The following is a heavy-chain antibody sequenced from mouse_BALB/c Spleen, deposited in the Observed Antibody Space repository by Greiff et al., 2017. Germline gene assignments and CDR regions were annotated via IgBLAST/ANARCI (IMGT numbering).Heavy chain of an antibody. D-gene: IGHD2-2*01. CDR1: GFDFSRYW. CDR2: INPDSSTI. V-gene: IGHV4-1*02. J-gene: IGHJ1*01. CDR3: ARPRPYGYDVRYFDV. Sequence: EVKLVESGGGLVQPGGSLKLSCAASGFDFSRYWMSWVRQAPGKGLEWIGEINPDSSTINYTPSLKDKFIISRDNAKNTLYLQMSKVRSEDTALYYCARPRPYGYDVRYFDVWGAGTTVTVSS.